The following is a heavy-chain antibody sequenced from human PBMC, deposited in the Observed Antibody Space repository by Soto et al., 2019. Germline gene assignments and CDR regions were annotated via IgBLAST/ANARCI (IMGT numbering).Heavy chain of an antibody. CDR2: IIAILGKA. Sequence: QVQLVQSGAEVKKPGSSVKVSCKASGGTFSSYAISWVRQAPGQGLEWMGGIIAILGKANYAEKFQGRVTITADESTSTAYMELSSLRSEYTAVYYCARERGGAIIVGVTGTFDVWGQGTLVTVSS. D-gene: IGHD3-22*01. CDR3: ARERGGAIIVGVTGTFDV. J-gene: IGHJ3*01. V-gene: IGHV1-69*01. CDR1: GGTFSSYA.